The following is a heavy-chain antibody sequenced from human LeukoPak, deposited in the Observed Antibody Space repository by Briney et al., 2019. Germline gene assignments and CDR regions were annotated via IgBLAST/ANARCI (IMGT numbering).Heavy chain of an antibody. CDR3: AKGAVAFYLEEDYFDY. CDR1: GFTFSSYS. V-gene: IGHV3-48*04. Sequence: PGGSLRLSCAASGFTFSSYSMNWVRQAPGKGLEWVSYISSSSSTIYYADSVKGRFTISRDNAKNSLYLQMNSLRAEDTAVYYCAKGAVAFYLEEDYFDYWGQGTLVTVSS. CDR2: ISSSSSTI. J-gene: IGHJ4*02. D-gene: IGHD6-19*01.